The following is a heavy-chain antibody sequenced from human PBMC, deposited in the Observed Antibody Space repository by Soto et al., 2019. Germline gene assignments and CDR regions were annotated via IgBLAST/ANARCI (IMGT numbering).Heavy chain of an antibody. D-gene: IGHD1-1*01. Sequence: EVQLLESGGGLVQPGGSLRLSCTASGFSLSTYGVTWVRQAPGKGLEWVSGVSGGSGTTHYADSVKGRFTLTTDNSENSAYRQMNSLRVEDTAVYYCAKWNGYGDHWGQGTLVTVS. CDR1: GFSLSTYG. CDR2: VSGGSGTT. CDR3: AKWNGYGDH. J-gene: IGHJ4*02. V-gene: IGHV3-23*01.